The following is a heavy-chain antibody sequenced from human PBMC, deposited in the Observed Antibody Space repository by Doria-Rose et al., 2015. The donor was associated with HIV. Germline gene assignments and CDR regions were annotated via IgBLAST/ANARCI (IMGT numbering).Heavy chain of an antibody. CDR2: IYHSGNT. CDR1: GGSTSSSNW. V-gene: IGHV4-4*02. J-gene: IGHJ4*02. D-gene: IGHD5-18*01. CDR3: ARDLGIQLWLGY. Sequence: QVQLQEPGPGLVKPSGTLSLTCAVSGGSTSSSNWRSWVRQPPGTGLEWIGQIYHSGNTNHNPSLKSRVTISADKSKNQFSLKLTSVTAADTAVYYCARDLGIQLWLGYWGQGTLVTVSS.